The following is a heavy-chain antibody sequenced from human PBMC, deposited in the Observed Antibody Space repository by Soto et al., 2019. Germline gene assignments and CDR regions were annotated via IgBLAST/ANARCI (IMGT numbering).Heavy chain of an antibody. V-gene: IGHV3-74*01. Sequence: GGSLRLSCAASGFTFSSYWMHWVRQAPGKGLVWVSRINSDGSSTSYADSVKGRFTISRDNAKNTLYLQMNSLSAEDTAVYYCARDSHVLRFLEYSMDVWGKGTTVTVSS. J-gene: IGHJ6*03. D-gene: IGHD3-3*01. CDR1: GFTFSSYW. CDR2: INSDGSST. CDR3: ARDSHVLRFLEYSMDV.